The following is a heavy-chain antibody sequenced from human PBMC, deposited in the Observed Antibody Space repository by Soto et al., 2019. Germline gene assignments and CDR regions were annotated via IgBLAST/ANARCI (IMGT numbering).Heavy chain of an antibody. CDR2: IYYSGST. D-gene: IGHD6-19*01. V-gene: IGHV4-30-4*01. CDR3: ARVGSGIAVRPFAY. Sequence: QVQLQESGPGLVKPSQTLSLTCTVSGGSISSGDYYWSWIRQPPGKGLEWIGYIYYSGSTYYNPSIHGRVTISLHTAKTRTSLKLSSVTAADTAVDYCARVGSGIAVRPFAYWGQGTLVTVSS. J-gene: IGHJ4*02. CDR1: GGSISSGDYY.